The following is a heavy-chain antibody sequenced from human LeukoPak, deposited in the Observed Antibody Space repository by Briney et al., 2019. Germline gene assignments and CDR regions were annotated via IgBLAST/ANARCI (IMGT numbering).Heavy chain of an antibody. CDR2: ISDSGGST. J-gene: IGHJ4*02. CDR1: GFTFSSYA. V-gene: IGHV3-23*01. Sequence: PGGSLRLSCAASGFTFSSYAMSWVRQAPGKGLEWVSVISDSGGSTYYADSVKGRFTISRDNSKNTLYLQMNSLRAEDTAVYYCAEGPDFWSGYYYFDYWGQGTLVTVSS. D-gene: IGHD3-3*01. CDR3: AEGPDFWSGYYYFDY.